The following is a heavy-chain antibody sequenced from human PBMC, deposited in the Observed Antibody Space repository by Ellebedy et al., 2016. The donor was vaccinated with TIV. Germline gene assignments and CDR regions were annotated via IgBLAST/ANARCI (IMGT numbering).Heavy chain of an antibody. Sequence: GGSLRLSCAASRFTFSSYWMSWVRQAPGEGLEWVANINQDGSEKYYVDSVWGRFTISRDNAKNSLYLQINSLRAEDTAVYYCATDGSYGDYLSPTHAFVMWGQGTMVTVSS. V-gene: IGHV3-7*01. D-gene: IGHD4-17*01. J-gene: IGHJ3*02. CDR2: INQDGSEK. CDR3: ATDGSYGDYLSPTHAFVM. CDR1: RFTFSSYW.